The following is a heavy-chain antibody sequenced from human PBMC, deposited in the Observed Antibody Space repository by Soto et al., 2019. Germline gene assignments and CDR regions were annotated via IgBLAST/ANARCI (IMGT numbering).Heavy chain of an antibody. Sequence: GGSLRLSCAASGFTFDDYAMHWVRQAPGKGLEWVSGISWNSGSIGYADSVKGRFTISRDNAKNSLYLQMNSLRAEDTALYYCAKETNLGYSSGRRLVWGAFDIWGQGTMVTVSS. CDR1: GFTFDDYA. CDR2: ISWNSGSI. V-gene: IGHV3-9*01. D-gene: IGHD6-19*01. CDR3: AKETNLGYSSGRRLVWGAFDI. J-gene: IGHJ3*02.